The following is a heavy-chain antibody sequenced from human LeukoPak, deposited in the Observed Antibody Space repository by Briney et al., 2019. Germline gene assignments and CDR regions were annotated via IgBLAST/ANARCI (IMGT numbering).Heavy chain of an antibody. CDR1: GYTCTYYY. CDR2: VDPEDGET. D-gene: IGHD5-18*01. CDR3: ANSGYSYGRTFDY. V-gene: IGHV1-69-2*01. J-gene: IGHJ4*02. Sequence: ASVKISYKVSGYTCTYYYMQWVQQAPGKGLEWMGLVDPEDGETIYAKKFQGRVTITADTSTDTAYMELSSLRSEDTAVYYCANSGYSYGRTFDYWGQGTLVTVSS.